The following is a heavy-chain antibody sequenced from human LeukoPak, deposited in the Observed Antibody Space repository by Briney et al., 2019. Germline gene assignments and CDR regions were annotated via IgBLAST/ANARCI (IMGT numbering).Heavy chain of an antibody. CDR2: INAGNGNT. Sequence: GASVKVSCKASGYTFTGYHMHWVRQAPGQRLEWMGWINAGNGNTKYSQKFQGRVTITRDTSASTAYMELSSLRSEDTAVYYCARAGQWLVDDAFDIWGQGTMVTVSS. V-gene: IGHV1-3*01. CDR1: GYTFTGYH. CDR3: ARAGQWLVDDAFDI. J-gene: IGHJ3*02. D-gene: IGHD6-19*01.